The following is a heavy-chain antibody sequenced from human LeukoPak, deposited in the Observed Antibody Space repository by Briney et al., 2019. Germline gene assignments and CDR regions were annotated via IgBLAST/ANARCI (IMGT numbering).Heavy chain of an antibody. CDR3: ARAMVRGVTSFDAFDI. J-gene: IGHJ3*02. V-gene: IGHV1-69*05. CDR1: GYTFTSYA. Sequence: SVKVSCKASGYTFTSYAISWVRQAPGQGLEWMGGIIPIFGTANYAQKFQGRVTITTDESTSTAYMELSSLRSEDTAVYYCARAMVRGVTSFDAFDIWGQGTMVTVSS. D-gene: IGHD3-10*01. CDR2: IIPIFGTA.